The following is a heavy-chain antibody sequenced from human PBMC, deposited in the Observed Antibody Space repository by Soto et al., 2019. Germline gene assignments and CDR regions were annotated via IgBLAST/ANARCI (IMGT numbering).Heavy chain of an antibody. CDR3: AKDASSGWYRSFDY. Sequence: EVQLLESGGGLVQPGGSLRLSCAASGFAFSGYPMSWVRQTPGKGLEWVSGIDASTGRTYFADSVEGRFTISRDNSKNTLYLQMNSLRVADTAIYYCAKDASSGWYRSFDYWGQGTLVTVSS. D-gene: IGHD6-19*01. CDR1: GFAFSGYP. J-gene: IGHJ4*02. V-gene: IGHV3-23*01. CDR2: IDASTGRT.